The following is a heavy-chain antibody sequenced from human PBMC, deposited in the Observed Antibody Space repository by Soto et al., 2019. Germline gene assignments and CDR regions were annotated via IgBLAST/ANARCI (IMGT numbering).Heavy chain of an antibody. D-gene: IGHD6-19*01. Sequence: QVQLQESGPGLVKPSQTLSLTCTVSGGSISSGGYYWSWIRQHPGKGLEWIGYIYYSGSTYYNPSLKSRVTITVDTSKNQFSLKLSSVTAADTAVYYCARDRAVAGGENWFDPWGQGTLVTVSS. V-gene: IGHV4-31*03. J-gene: IGHJ5*02. CDR3: ARDRAVAGGENWFDP. CDR1: GGSISSGGYY. CDR2: IYYSGST.